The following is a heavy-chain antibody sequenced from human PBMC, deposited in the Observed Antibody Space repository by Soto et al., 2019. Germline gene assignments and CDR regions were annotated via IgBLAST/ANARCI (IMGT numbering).Heavy chain of an antibody. CDR1: GFTFSSYA. D-gene: IGHD3-3*01. V-gene: IGHV3-23*01. CDR3: ATSPTIYDFWSGYFFDY. Sequence: TGGSLRLSCAASGFTFSSYAMSWVRQAPGKGLEWVSAISGSGGSTYYADSVKGRFTISRDNSKNTLYLQMNSLRAEDTAVYYCATSPTIYDFWSGYFFDYWGQGTLVTVSS. CDR2: ISGSGGST. J-gene: IGHJ4*02.